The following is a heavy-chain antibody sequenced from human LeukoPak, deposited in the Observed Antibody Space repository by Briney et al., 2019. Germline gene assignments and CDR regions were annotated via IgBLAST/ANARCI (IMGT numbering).Heavy chain of an antibody. Sequence: ASVKVSCKASGLTFTSSAMQWVRQARGQRLEWIGWIVVGSGNTNYAQKFQERVTITRDMSTSTAYMELSSLRSEDTAVYYCAATGDYDSSGYYDYWAQGTLVTVSS. J-gene: IGHJ4*02. D-gene: IGHD3-22*01. CDR3: AATGDYDSSGYYDY. CDR1: GLTFTSSA. CDR2: IVVGSGNT. V-gene: IGHV1-58*02.